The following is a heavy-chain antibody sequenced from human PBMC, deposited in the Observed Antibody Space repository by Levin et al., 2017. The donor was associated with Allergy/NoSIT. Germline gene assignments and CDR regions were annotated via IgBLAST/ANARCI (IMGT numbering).Heavy chain of an antibody. J-gene: IGHJ4*02. CDR3: ARAPHHSGTYYPLDN. CDR1: GGSISSGGYS. D-gene: IGHD1-26*01. Sequence: LRLSCAVSGGSISSGGYSWSWGRQSPGKGLEWIGCLYDNGSTYPNPSLKTRATISGDRSKNQFSLKLTSVTAADTAIYYCARAPHHSGTYYPLDNWGQGALVTVSS. V-gene: IGHV4-30-2*06. CDR2: LYDNGST.